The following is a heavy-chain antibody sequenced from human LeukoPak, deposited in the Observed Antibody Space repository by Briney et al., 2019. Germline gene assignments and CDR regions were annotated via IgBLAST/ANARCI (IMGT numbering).Heavy chain of an antibody. V-gene: IGHV3-7*03. CDR3: GRSVAAPADY. J-gene: IGHJ4*02. D-gene: IGHD6-6*01. CDR2: IRGDGSVK. Sequence: PGGSLRLSCTTSGLTLSNVWMSWVRQAPGKGLEWVGNIRGDGSVKFYLDSVKGRFTISRDNTNSVSLQMNNLKAEDTAVYYCGRSVAAPADYWGQGTLVIVSS. CDR1: GLTLSNVW.